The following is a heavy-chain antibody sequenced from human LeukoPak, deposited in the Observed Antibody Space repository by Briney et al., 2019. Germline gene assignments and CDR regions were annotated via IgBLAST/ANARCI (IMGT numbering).Heavy chain of an antibody. CDR2: IRYDGSNK. J-gene: IGHJ4*02. CDR1: GFTFSSYG. CDR3: ATGTYYYDSSGSHKGDC. Sequence: GGSLRLSCAASGFTFSSYGMHWVRQAPGKGLEWVAFIRYDGSNKYYADSVKGRFTISRDNSKNTLYLQMNSLRAEDTAVYYCATGTYYYDSSGSHKGDCWGQGTLVTVSS. D-gene: IGHD3-22*01. V-gene: IGHV3-30*02.